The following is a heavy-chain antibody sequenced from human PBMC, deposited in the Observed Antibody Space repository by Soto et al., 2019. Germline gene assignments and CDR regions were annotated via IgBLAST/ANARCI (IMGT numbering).Heavy chain of an antibody. J-gene: IGHJ4*02. CDR1: GFTFSNYW. Sequence: EVQLVESGGDLVQPGGSLRLSCATSGFTFSNYWMSWVRQAPGKGLEWVANIKQDGSAKYYVDSVKGRFTISRDNAKXXXXXXXXXXXXXXXXXXXXXXXXXXXRFDYWGQGTLVTVSS. V-gene: IGHV3-7*01. CDR2: IKQDGSAK. CDR3: XXXXXXXRFDY.